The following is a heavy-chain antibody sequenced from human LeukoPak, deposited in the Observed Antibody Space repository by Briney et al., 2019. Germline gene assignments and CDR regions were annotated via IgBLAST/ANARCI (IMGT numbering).Heavy chain of an antibody. CDR2: IKQDGSEK. V-gene: IGHV3-7*01. Sequence: GSLSLSCVASGFTFSNYWMSWVRQAPGKGLEWVAYIKQDGSEKYYVDSVKGRFTISRDNARNSLFLQMNSLRAEDTAMYYCARVRGDYGGAADYWGQGTLLVTVSS. CDR3: ARVRGDYGGAADY. CDR1: GFTFSNYW. D-gene: IGHD4-23*01. J-gene: IGHJ4*02.